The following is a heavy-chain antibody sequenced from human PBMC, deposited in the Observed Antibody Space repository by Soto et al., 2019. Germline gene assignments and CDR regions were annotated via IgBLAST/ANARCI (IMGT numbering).Heavy chain of an antibody. D-gene: IGHD3-3*01. Sequence: SETLSLTCTVSGVSVNSGDYYWSWIRQPPGKGLEWIGYFYYSGITSYNPSLKSRVSISMDTSKNQFSLNLDSVTAADTAVYFCARDFAYFDSWGQGTLVTVSS. CDR1: GVSVNSGDYY. CDR3: ARDFAYFDS. CDR2: FYYSGIT. V-gene: IGHV4-61*08. J-gene: IGHJ4*02.